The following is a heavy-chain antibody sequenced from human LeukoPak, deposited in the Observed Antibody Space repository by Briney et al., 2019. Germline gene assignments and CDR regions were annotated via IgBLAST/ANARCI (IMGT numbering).Heavy chain of an antibody. D-gene: IGHD1-14*01. CDR3: ARDKTAGWFDP. Sequence: PSETLSLTCAVSGGSVSSGGYSWSWIRQAPGEGLEWIGYIYQSGSTYYNPSLKSRVTISIDRSKNQFSLKLNSVTAADTAVYYCARDKTAGWFDPWGQGTLVTVSS. V-gene: IGHV4-30-2*01. CDR2: IYQSGST. J-gene: IGHJ5*02. CDR1: GGSVSSGGYS.